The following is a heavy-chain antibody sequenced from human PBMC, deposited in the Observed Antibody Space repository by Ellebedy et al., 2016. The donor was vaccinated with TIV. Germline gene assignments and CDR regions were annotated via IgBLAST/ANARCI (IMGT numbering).Heavy chain of an antibody. CDR3: AREPLRGSGWYYFDY. Sequence: SETLSLTCTVSGGSISSYYWSWIRQPPGKGLEWIGSIYSGGTTLYNPSLKSRVTISVDTSKNQFFLKLSSVTAADTAVYYCAREPLRGSGWYYFDYWGQGTLVTVSS. J-gene: IGHJ4*02. V-gene: IGHV4-59*01. CDR2: IYSGGTT. D-gene: IGHD6-19*01. CDR1: GGSISSYY.